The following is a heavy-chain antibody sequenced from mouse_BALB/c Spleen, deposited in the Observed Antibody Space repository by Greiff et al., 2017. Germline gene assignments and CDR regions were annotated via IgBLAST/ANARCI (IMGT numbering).Heavy chain of an antibody. V-gene: IGHV3-5*02. CDR1: GISITTGNYR. Sequence: EVQLQQSGPGLVKPSQTVSLTCTVTGISITTGNYRWSWIRQFPGNKLEWIGYIYYSGTITYNPSLTSRTTITRDTSKNQFFLEMNSLTAEDTATYYCARDSNYYAMDYWGQGTSVTVSS. J-gene: IGHJ4*01. CDR3: ARDSNYYAMDY. D-gene: IGHD2-5*01. CDR2: IYYSGTI.